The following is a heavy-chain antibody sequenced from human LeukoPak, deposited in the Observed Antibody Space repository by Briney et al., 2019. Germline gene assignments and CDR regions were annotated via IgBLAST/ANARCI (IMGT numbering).Heavy chain of an antibody. Sequence: GGSLRLSCAASGFTFSDYYMSWIRQAPGKGLEWVSYISSSSSYTNYADSAKGRFTISRDNAKNSLYLQMNSLRAEDTAVYYCARAKEQWLARPLDYWGQGTLVTVSS. D-gene: IGHD6-19*01. CDR1: GFTFSDYY. J-gene: IGHJ4*02. V-gene: IGHV3-11*06. CDR3: ARAKEQWLARPLDY. CDR2: ISSSSSYT.